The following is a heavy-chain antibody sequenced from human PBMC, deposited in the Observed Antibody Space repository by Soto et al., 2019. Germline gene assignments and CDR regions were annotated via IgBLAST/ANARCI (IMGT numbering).Heavy chain of an antibody. D-gene: IGHD2-2*01. V-gene: IGHV3-23*01. CDR3: AKSGESCGSTSCHPNRFDP. CDR1: GFTFSSYA. CDR2: ISASASFT. J-gene: IGHJ5*02. Sequence: GGSLRISCAASGFTFSSYAMSWVRQAPGKGLEWVSSISASASFTYYSDSVKGRFTISRDNSKNTLYLQMNSLRADDTAVYYCAKSGESCGSTSCHPNRFDPWGLGTLVTVSS.